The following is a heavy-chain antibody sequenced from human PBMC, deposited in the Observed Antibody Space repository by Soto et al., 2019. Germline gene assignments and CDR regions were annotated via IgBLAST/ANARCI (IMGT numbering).Heavy chain of an antibody. D-gene: IGHD3-22*01. J-gene: IGHJ4*02. V-gene: IGHV2-70*04. Sequence: SGPTLVNPTQTLTLTCTISGFSLTTSVMRVSWIRQPPGKALEWLARIDWDDDKFYSTSLKTRLTISKDTSKNQVVLTMTNMDPVDTATYYCARHYYDSSGYYDFFDYWGQGTLVTVYS. CDR1: GFSLTTSVMR. CDR3: ARHYYDSSGYYDFFDY. CDR2: IDWDDDK.